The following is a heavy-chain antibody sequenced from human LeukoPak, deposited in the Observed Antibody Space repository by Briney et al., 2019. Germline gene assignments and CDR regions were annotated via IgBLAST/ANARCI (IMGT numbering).Heavy chain of an antibody. J-gene: IGHJ4*02. CDR3: ARQQDTTNPGY. CDR2: IYSGGNT. CDR1: GVTVSSNY. V-gene: IGHV3-66*04. Sequence: WGSLRLSCAASGVTVSSNYMNWVRQAPGKGLEWVSIIYSGGNTYYADSVKGRFTISRDNSKNTLYLQMNGLRAEDTAVYYCARQQDTTNPGYWGQGTLVTVSS. D-gene: IGHD5-18*01.